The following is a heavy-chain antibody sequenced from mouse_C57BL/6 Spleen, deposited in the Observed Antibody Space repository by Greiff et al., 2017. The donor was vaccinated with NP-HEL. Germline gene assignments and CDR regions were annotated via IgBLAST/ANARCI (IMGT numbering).Heavy chain of an antibody. J-gene: IGHJ1*03. D-gene: IGHD1-1*01. CDR2: IDPSDSYT. CDR1: GYTFTSYW. CDR3: ARCDYYGSSHWYFDV. V-gene: IGHV1-50*01. Sequence: QVQLKESGAELVKPGASVKLSCKASGYTFTSYWMQWVKQRPGQGLEWIGEIDPSDSYTNYNQKFKGKATLTVDTSSSTAYMQLSSLTSEDSAVYYCARCDYYGSSHWYFDVWGTGTTVTVSS.